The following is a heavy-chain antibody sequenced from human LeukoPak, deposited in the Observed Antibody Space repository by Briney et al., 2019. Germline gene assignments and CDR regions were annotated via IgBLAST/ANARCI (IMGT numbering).Heavy chain of an antibody. CDR1: GFTFSSYG. CDR3: ANHIVGATVDY. CDR2: ISGSGGST. V-gene: IGHV3-23*01. J-gene: IGHJ4*02. Sequence: GGSLRLSCAASGFTFSSYGMSWVRQAPGKGLEWVSAISGSGGSTYYADSVKGRFTISRDNSKNTLYLQMNSLRAEDTAVYYCANHIVGATVDYWGQGTLVTVSS. D-gene: IGHD1-26*01.